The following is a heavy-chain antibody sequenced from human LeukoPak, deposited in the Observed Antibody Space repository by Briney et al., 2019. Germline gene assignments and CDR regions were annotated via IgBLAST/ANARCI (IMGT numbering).Heavy chain of an antibody. J-gene: IGHJ3*01. V-gene: IGHV3-11*05. CDR2: IGSSSSHT. Sequence: GGSLRLSCAASGFTFTDFYMNWIRQAPGKGPEWISFIGSSSSHTNYADSVKGRFTISRDNAKNSLFLQMNSLRDEDTAVYYCARDYRFDGSGHYTAFDVWGQGTMVTVSS. CDR1: GFTFTDFY. CDR3: ARDYRFDGSGHYTAFDV. D-gene: IGHD3-22*01.